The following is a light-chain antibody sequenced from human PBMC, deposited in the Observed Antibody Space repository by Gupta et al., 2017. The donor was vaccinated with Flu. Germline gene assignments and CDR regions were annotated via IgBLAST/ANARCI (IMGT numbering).Light chain of an antibody. CDR2: DVS. V-gene: IGLV2-11*01. CDR3: CADAGPSIYV. Sequence: SALSQPRSVSGSPCPSVTISCTGTSNEVGGDDYVSWHQQHPGRAHNMIIYDVSKRPAGVPARFSGSKSGDTASLTISGRQKDEAADYYGCADAGPSIYVFGTGTTLTVL. J-gene: IGLJ1*01. CDR1: SNEVGGDDY.